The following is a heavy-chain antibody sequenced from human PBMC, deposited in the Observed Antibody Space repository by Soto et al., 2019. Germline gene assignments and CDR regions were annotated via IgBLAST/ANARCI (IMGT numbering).Heavy chain of an antibody. CDR2: ISGSGGST. Sequence: EVQLLESGGGLAQPGGSLRLSCAASSFTFSSYAMSWVRQAPGKGLEWVSTISGSGGSTYYADSVKGRFIISRDNSKNTLYLQMNSLRAEDTAVYYCARGGYSYGYGSEFDYWGQGTLVTVSS. D-gene: IGHD5-18*01. CDR3: ARGGYSYGYGSEFDY. V-gene: IGHV3-23*01. CDR1: SFTFSSYA. J-gene: IGHJ4*02.